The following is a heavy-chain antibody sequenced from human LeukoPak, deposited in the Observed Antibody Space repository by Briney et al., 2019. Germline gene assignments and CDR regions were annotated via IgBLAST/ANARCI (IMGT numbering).Heavy chain of an antibody. V-gene: IGHV3-30*02. CDR3: AKDRTDYFDY. CDR1: GFTFSNYW. J-gene: IGHJ4*02. D-gene: IGHD3/OR15-3a*01. CDR2: IRYDGSNK. Sequence: PGGSLRLSCAASGFTFSNYWMSWVRQAPGKGLEWVAFIRYDGSNKYYADSVKGRFTISRDNSKNTLYLQMNSLRAEDTAVYYCAKDRTDYFDYWGQGTLVTVSS.